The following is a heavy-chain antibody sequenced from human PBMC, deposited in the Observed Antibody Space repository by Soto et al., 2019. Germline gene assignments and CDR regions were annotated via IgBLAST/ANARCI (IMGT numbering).Heavy chain of an antibody. J-gene: IGHJ4*02. V-gene: IGHV4-61*01. CDR2: VYHTGRT. Sequence: SAPLCLTCTVSGGSFNSGSYSWIWILQPPGKGLEWIGYVYHTGRTSYNPSLKSRVSISMDTSKNQFSLNLDSVTAADTAVYFCARDFAYFDSWGQGTLVTVSS. CDR1: GGSFNSGSYS. D-gene: IGHD3-3*01. CDR3: ARDFAYFDS.